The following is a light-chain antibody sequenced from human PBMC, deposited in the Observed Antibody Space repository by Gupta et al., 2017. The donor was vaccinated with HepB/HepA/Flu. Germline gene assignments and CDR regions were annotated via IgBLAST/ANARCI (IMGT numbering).Light chain of an antibody. CDR3: AAWDDSLHGFYV. CDR2: RDT. J-gene: IGLJ1*01. Sequence: QSVLTQPPSASGTPGQTITISCSGSSSNIGSNIVNWYQKFPGMAPKLLICRDTQRPSGVSDRFSASKSGTSASLAISGLQSEDEADYYCAAWDDSLHGFYVFGTGTKVSV. V-gene: IGLV1-44*01. CDR1: SSNIGSNI.